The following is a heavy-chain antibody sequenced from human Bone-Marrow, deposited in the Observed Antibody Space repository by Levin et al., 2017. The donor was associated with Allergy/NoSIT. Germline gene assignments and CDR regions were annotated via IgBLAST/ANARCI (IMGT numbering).Heavy chain of an antibody. V-gene: IGHV3-33*01. CDR2: IWYDGSNK. D-gene: IGHD2-2*01. Sequence: GESLKISCAASGFTFSSYGMHWVRQAPGKGLEWVAVIWYDGSNKYYADSVKGRFTISRDNSKNTLYLQMNSLRAEDTAVYYCARETPATQLGFDYWGQGTLVTVSS. CDR1: GFTFSSYG. CDR3: ARETPATQLGFDY. J-gene: IGHJ4*02.